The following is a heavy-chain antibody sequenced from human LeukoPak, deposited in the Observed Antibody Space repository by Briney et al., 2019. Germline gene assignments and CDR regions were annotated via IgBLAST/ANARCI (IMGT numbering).Heavy chain of an antibody. CDR3: ATLTASGYSYGRGALDY. CDR2: INPSGGST. J-gene: IGHJ4*02. Sequence: ASVKVSCKASGYTFTSYYMHWVRQAPGQGLEWMGIINPSGGSTSYAQKFQGRVTMTRDTFTSTVYMELSSLRSEDTAVYYCATLTASGYSYGRGALDYWGQGTLVTVSS. V-gene: IGHV1-46*01. D-gene: IGHD5-18*01. CDR1: GYTFTSYY.